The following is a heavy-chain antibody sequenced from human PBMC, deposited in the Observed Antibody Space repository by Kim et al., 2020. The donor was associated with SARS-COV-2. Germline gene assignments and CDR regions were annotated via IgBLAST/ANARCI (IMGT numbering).Heavy chain of an antibody. CDR3: ARGYDILTGYFTPDY. CDR1: GFTFSSYA. CDR2: ISYDGSNK. J-gene: IGHJ4*01. D-gene: IGHD3-9*01. V-gene: IGHV3-30*04. Sequence: GGSLRLSCAASGFTFSSYAMHWVRQAPGKGLEWVAVISYDGSNKYYADSVKGRFTISRDNSKNTLYLQMNSLRADDTAVYYCARGYDILTGYFTPDYWG.